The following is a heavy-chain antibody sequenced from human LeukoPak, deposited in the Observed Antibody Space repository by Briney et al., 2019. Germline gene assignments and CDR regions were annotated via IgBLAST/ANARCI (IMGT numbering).Heavy chain of an antibody. CDR1: GGSISSYY. V-gene: IGHV4-59*01. Sequence: PSETLSLTCTVSGGSISSYYWSWIRQPPGKGLEWIGYIYYSGSTNYNPSLKSRVTISVDTSKNQFSLELSSVTAADTAVYYCARLGILTGYYRDYYYYYMDVWGKGTTVTVSS. D-gene: IGHD3-9*01. CDR2: IYYSGST. CDR3: ARLGILTGYYRDYYYYYMDV. J-gene: IGHJ6*03.